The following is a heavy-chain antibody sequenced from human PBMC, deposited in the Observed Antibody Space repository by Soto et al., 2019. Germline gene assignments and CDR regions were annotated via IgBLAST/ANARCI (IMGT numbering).Heavy chain of an antibody. CDR3: ARDRERWLYMHDGFDI. D-gene: IGHD6-19*01. CDR1: GFIFSTYS. J-gene: IGHJ3*02. V-gene: IGHV3-21*01. Sequence: EVQLVESGGGLVKPGGSLRLSCAASGFIFSTYSMNWVRQAPGKGLEWVSSSSSSSSYIYYEDSVKGRLTISRDNAKNSLYLQMNSLRAEDMAVYYCARDRERWLYMHDGFDIWGQGTMVSVSS. CDR2: SSSSSSYI.